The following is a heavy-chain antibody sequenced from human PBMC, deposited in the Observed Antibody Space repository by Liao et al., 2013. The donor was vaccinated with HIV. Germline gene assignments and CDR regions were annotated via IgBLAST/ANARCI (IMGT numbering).Heavy chain of an antibody. CDR1: GGSISSYY. CDR3: ARDRGYYYDRVSAEYFQH. V-gene: IGHV4-59*01. J-gene: IGHJ1*01. CDR2: IYYSGST. Sequence: QVQLQESGPGLVKPSETLSLTCTVSGGSISSYYWSWIRQPPGKGLEWIGYIYYSGSTNYNPSLKSRVTISVDTSKNQFSLKLSSVTAADTAVYYCARDRGYYYDRVSAEYFQHWGQGTLVTVSS. D-gene: IGHD3-22*01.